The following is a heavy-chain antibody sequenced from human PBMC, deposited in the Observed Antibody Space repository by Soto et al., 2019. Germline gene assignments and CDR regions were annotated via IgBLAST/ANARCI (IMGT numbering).Heavy chain of an antibody. D-gene: IGHD5-18*01. CDR1: GGTFSSYA. Sequence: ASVKVSCKASGGTFSSYAISWVRQAPGQGLEWMGGIIPIFSTANYAQKFQGRVTITADESTSTAYMELSRLRSEDSAVYYCAGAQRVDTAMVSNRYYFDYWGQVTLVTVAS. J-gene: IGHJ4*02. CDR3: AGAQRVDTAMVSNRYYFDY. CDR2: IIPIFSTA. V-gene: IGHV1-69*13.